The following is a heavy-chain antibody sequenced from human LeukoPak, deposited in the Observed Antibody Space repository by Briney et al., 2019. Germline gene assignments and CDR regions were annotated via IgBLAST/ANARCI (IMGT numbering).Heavy chain of an antibody. V-gene: IGHV4-39*01. J-gene: IGHJ6*03. Sequence: PSETLSLTCTVSGGSINSSSYYWGWIRQPPGKGLEWIGSIYYSGSTYYNPSLKSRVTISVDTSRNQFSLRLSFVTAADTAVYYCARQYDSYFYYYLDLWGTGTTVTVSS. CDR3: ARQYDSYFYYYLDL. CDR2: IYYSGST. CDR1: GGSINSSSYY.